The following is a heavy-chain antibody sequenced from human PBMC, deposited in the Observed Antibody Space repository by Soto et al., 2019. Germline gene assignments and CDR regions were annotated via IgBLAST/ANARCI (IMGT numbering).Heavy chain of an antibody. V-gene: IGHV3-7*03. J-gene: IGHJ4*02. CDR2: IKQDGSEK. D-gene: IGHD3-3*01. CDR3: ARDRKVRDYDFWSGYYPY. CDR1: GFTFSSYW. Sequence: GWSLRLSCAASGFTFSSYWMSWVRQAPGKGLEWVANIKQDGSEKYYVDSVKGRFTISRDNAKNSLYLQMNSLRAEDTAVHYCARDRKVRDYDFWSGYYPYWGQGTLVTVSS.